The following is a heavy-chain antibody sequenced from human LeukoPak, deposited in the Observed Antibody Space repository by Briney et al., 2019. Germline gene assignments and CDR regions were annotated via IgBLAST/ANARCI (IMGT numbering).Heavy chain of an antibody. J-gene: IGHJ4*02. V-gene: IGHV1-69*13. D-gene: IGHD3-9*01. CDR1: GGNFNFYA. Sequence: ASVKVSCKATGGNFNFYAISWLRQAPGQGLEWMGGIIPIAGTTNYAQKSQGRVTITADESTNTAYMELSSLRSEDTAVYYCAIKDHILTASGLGPHIPHYFDYWGQGTPVTVSS. CDR2: IIPIAGTT. CDR3: AIKDHILTASGLGPHIPHYFDY.